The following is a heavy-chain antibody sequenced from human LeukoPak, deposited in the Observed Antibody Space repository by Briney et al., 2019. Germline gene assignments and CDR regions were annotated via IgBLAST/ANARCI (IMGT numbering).Heavy chain of an antibody. CDR1: GYSFTSYW. J-gene: IGHJ4*02. CDR3: ARRGGSYESSFGY. Sequence: GESLKISCKGSGYSFTSYWIGWVRQMPGKGLEWMGIIYPADSDTRYNPSFQGQVTISADKSISTAYLQWSGLKASDTAMYYCARRGGSYESSFGYWGQGTLVIVSS. V-gene: IGHV5-51*01. D-gene: IGHD1-26*01. CDR2: IYPADSDT.